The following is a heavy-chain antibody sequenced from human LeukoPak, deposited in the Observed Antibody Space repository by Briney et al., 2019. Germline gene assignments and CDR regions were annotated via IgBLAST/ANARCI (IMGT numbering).Heavy chain of an antibody. V-gene: IGHV3-64*01. D-gene: IGHD2-2*01. J-gene: IGHJ4*02. Sequence: GGSLRLSCAASGFTFSSYAMHWVRQAPGKGLEYVSAVSSNGGSTYYANSVKGRFTISRDNAKNSLYLQMNSLRAEDTAVYYCARAFYGTSSDHDYWGQGTLVTVSS. CDR1: GFTFSSYA. CDR3: ARAFYGTSSDHDY. CDR2: VSSNGGST.